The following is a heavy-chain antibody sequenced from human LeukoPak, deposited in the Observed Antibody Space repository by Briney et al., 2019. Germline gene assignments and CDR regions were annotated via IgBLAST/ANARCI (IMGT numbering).Heavy chain of an antibody. D-gene: IGHD3-22*01. J-gene: IGHJ4*02. CDR1: GGTFISYA. CDR2: IIPIFGTA. CDR3: ARGWDYDSGGRPTAYVY. V-gene: IGHV1-69*01. Sequence: SVKVSCKASGGTFISYAISWVRQAPGQGLEWMGGIIPIFGTANYAQKFQGKVTITADESTSTAYMELSSLRSEDTAICYCARGWDYDSGGRPTAYVYWGQGTLVSVSS.